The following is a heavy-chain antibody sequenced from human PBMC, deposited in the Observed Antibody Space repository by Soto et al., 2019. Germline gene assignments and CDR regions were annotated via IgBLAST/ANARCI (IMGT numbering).Heavy chain of an antibody. CDR2: ISYDGSNK. D-gene: IGHD2-8*01. CDR3: AIDFCTNGVCYRVGYYYYGMDV. Sequence: GGSLRLSCAASGFTFISYAMHWVRQAPCKGLEWVAVISYDGSNKYYADSVKGRFTISRDNSKNTLYLQMNSLRAEDTAVYYCAIDFCTNGVCYRVGYYYYGMDVWGQGTTVTVSS. V-gene: IGHV3-30-3*01. CDR1: GFTFISYA. J-gene: IGHJ6*02.